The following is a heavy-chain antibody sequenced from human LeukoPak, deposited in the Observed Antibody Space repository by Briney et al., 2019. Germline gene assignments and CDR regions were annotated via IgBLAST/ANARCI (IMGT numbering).Heavy chain of an antibody. V-gene: IGHV4-34*01. CDR1: GGTFSGYY. J-gene: IGHJ4*02. CDR3: ARPFLRFSSGWHFDY. Sequence: SETLSLTCAVYGGTFSGYYWSWIRQPPVKGLEWIGEINHSGNTNYNPSLKSRVTISIDTSKNQFSLKLSSVTAADTAIYYCARPFLRFSSGWHFDYWGQGILVTVYS. CDR2: INHSGNT. D-gene: IGHD6-19*01.